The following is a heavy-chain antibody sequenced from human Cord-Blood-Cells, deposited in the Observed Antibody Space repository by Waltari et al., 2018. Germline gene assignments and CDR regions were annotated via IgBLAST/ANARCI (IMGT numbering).Heavy chain of an antibody. Sequence: QLQLQESGPGLVKPSETLSLTCTVSGGSISSSSYYWGWIRQPPGKGLEWIGSVYYSGATSHIPSLRRRVIRSVSTAKNQFSLKLSSVTAADTAVYYCARQVLGISGIGVAFDIWGQGTMVTVSS. J-gene: IGHJ3*02. CDR2: VYYSGAT. V-gene: IGHV4-39*01. D-gene: IGHD7-27*01. CDR1: GGSISSSSYY. CDR3: ARQVLGISGIGVAFDI.